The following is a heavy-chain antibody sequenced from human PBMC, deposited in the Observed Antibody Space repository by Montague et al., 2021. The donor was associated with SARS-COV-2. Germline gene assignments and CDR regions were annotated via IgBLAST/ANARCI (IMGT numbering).Heavy chain of an antibody. D-gene: IGHD6-13*01. CDR3: ARDVVAAPGTFDY. CDR2: VSASGST. CDR1: GDSISYFY. J-gene: IGHJ4*02. Sequence: LVKPTQTLSLTCTVSGDSISYFYWSWIRQPAGKGLEWIGRVSASGSTNYNPSLNSRVTMSVDTSKKQFSLRLSPVTAADTAVYYCARDVVAAPGTFDYWGQGTLVTVSS. V-gene: IGHV4-4*07.